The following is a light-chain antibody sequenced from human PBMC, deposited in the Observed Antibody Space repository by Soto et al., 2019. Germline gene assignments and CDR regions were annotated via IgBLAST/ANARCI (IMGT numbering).Light chain of an antibody. V-gene: IGLV2-14*01. CDR2: EVS. CDR3: SSYTGSSTPGV. Sequence: QSALTQPASVSGSPGQSITISCTGTSSDVGGYNYVSWYQQHPAKPTNLMIYEVSNRPSGVSNRFSGAKSGNTAALTISGRQAEDEDDYYCSSYTGSSTPGVFGGGTKLTVL. CDR1: SSDVGGYNY. J-gene: IGLJ3*02.